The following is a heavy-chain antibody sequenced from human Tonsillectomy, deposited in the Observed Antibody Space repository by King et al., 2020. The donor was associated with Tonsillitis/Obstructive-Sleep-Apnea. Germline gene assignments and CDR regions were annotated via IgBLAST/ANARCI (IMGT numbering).Heavy chain of an antibody. CDR3: ARVGHPVAVVGNKYYYYYMDV. D-gene: IGHD2-15*01. CDR2: INSNTGSP. CDR1: GYTFTSYA. J-gene: IGHJ6*03. V-gene: IGHV7-4-1*02. Sequence: QLVQSGSELKKPGASVEISCKASGYTFTSYAMNWVRQAPGQGLEWMGWINSNTGSPTYAQGFRGRFVFSVDASVSTAYLQISSLKAEDTAVYYCARVGHPVAVVGNKYYYYYMDVWGKGTTVTVSS.